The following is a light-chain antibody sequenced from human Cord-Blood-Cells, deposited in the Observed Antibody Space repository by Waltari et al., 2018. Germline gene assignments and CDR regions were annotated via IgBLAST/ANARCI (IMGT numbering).Light chain of an antibody. V-gene: IGLV3-21*04. J-gene: IGLJ1*01. CDR3: QVWDSSSDHV. CDR1: NIGRKS. CDR2: SDS. Sequence: SYVLTQPPSVSVAPGKTARITCGGNNIGRKSVHWYQQKPGQAPVLVIYSDSDRPSGIPERFSGSNSGNTATLTISRVEAGDEADYYCQVWDSSSDHVFGTGTKVTVL.